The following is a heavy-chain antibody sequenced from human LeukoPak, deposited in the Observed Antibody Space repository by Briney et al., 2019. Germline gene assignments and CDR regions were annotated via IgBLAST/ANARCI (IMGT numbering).Heavy chain of an antibody. CDR3: ARGPRAHSRANYYYYYGMDV. V-gene: IGHV4-59*01. Sequence: SETLSLTCTVSGGSISSYYWSWIRQPPGKGLEWIGYIYYSGSTNYNPSLKSRVTISVDTSKNQFSLKLSSVTAADTAVYYCARGPRAHSRANYYYYYGMDVWGQGTTVTVSS. CDR2: IYYSGST. J-gene: IGHJ6*02. CDR1: GGSISSYY.